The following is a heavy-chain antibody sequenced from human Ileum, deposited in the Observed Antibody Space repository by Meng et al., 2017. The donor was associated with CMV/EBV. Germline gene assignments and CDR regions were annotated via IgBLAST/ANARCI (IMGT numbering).Heavy chain of an antibody. J-gene: IGHJ4*02. Sequence: GESLKISCAASGFTFSSYAMHWVRQAPGKGLEWVAVISYDGSNKYYADSVKGRFTISRDNSKNTLYLQMNSLRAEDTAVYYCARDGGSSSALTYFDYWGQGTLVTDSS. CDR3: ARDGGSSSALTYFDY. D-gene: IGHD6-13*01. CDR2: ISYDGSNK. CDR1: GFTFSSYA. V-gene: IGHV3-30*04.